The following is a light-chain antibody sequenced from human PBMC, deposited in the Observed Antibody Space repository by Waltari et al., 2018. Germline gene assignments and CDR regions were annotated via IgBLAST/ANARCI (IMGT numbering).Light chain of an antibody. CDR1: SSDVGSYNL. J-gene: IGLJ1*01. V-gene: IGLV2-23*02. CDR3: CSYAGANTYV. Sequence: QSALTQPASVSGSPGQSITVSCTGTSSDVGSYNLVSWYQHHPPKAPKLMIYEVSKRPSVVSNRFSGSKSGNTASLTISGLQPEDEADYYCCSYAGANTYVFGSGTKVTVL. CDR2: EVS.